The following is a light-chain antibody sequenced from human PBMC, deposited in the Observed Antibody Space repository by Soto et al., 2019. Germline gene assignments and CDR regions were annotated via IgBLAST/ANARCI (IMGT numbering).Light chain of an antibody. CDR1: QSVSSY. J-gene: IGKJ3*01. V-gene: IGKV3-11*01. CDR2: DAS. Sequence: EIVLTQSPATLSFSPGERATLSCRASQSVSSYLAWYQQKPGQAHRLLIYDASNRATGIPARFSGSGSGTDFTLSISSLEPEDFAVYYCQQRSNWPLFTFGPGTKVDIK. CDR3: QQRSNWPLFT.